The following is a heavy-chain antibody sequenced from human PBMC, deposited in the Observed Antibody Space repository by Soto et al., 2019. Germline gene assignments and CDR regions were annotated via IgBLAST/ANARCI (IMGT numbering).Heavy chain of an antibody. Sequence: GGSVKVSCKASGYTLTGHYTHWVRQAPGQRPEWKGWIKPKSGGTNYAQKFQGWVTMTRDTSISTAYMELSRLRSDDTAVYYCAREAPNESRASYYDFWSGYSPGNYYYMDVWGKGTTVTVSS. V-gene: IGHV1-2*04. J-gene: IGHJ6*03. D-gene: IGHD3-3*01. CDR1: GYTLTGHY. CDR3: AREAPNESRASYYDFWSGYSPGNYYYMDV. CDR2: IKPKSGGT.